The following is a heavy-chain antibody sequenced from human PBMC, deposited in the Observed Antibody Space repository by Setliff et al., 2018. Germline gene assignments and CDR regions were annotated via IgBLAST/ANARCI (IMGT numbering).Heavy chain of an antibody. CDR1: GGSISSSSYY. J-gene: IGHJ5*02. Sequence: SETLSLTCTVSGGSISSSSYYWGWIRQPAGKRLEWIGRVYNSGTTYNAFFASRVTMSIDTSKNQFSLNLNSVTAADTALYYCAKESLAINTRWFDPWGQGILVTVSS. CDR2: VYNSGTT. D-gene: IGHD3-3*02. CDR3: AKESLAINTRWFDP. V-gene: IGHV4-61*02.